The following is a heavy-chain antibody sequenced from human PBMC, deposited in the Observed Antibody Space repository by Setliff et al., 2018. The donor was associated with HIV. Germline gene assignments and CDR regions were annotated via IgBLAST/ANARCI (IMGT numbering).Heavy chain of an antibody. Sequence: SETLSLTCSLSGGSISSYHWNWIRQPPGKGLEWIGYIYYSGSTNYNPSLKGRVTISVDTSKNQFSLKLSSVTPADTAVYYCARDHIVATIRDHYYGMDVWGQGTTVTVSS. J-gene: IGHJ6*02. CDR3: ARDHIVATIRDHYYGMDV. CDR2: IYYSGST. D-gene: IGHD5-12*01. V-gene: IGHV4-59*01. CDR1: GGSISSYH.